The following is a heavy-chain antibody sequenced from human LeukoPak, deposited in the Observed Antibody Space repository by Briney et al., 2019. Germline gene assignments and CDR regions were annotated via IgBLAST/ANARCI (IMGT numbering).Heavy chain of an antibody. CDR2: IYYSGST. V-gene: IGHV4-59*01. J-gene: IGHJ4*02. D-gene: IGHD6-6*01. CDR3: ARAPSAKNSSPYFFDY. CDR1: GGSISTYY. Sequence: SETLSLTCTVSGGSISTYYWSWIRQPPGKGLEWIGYIYYSGSTNYNPTLKSRVTISVDTSKNQFSLKLSSVTAADTAVYYCARAPSAKNSSPYFFDYWGQGTLVTVSS.